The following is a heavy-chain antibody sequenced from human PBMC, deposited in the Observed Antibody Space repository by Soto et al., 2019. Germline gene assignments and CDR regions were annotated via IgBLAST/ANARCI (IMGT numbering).Heavy chain of an antibody. V-gene: IGHV4-61*01. J-gene: IGHJ4*02. CDR2: IYNSGST. CDR1: GGSVSSDSYY. CDR3: ASDVVY. Sequence: QVQLQESGPGLVKPSETLSLTCTVSGGSVSSDSYYWSWIRQPPGKGLEWIGYIYNSGSTNYNPSLKSRATISVDTSKNQFSLKLSSVTAADTAVYYCASDVVYWGQGTLVTVSS.